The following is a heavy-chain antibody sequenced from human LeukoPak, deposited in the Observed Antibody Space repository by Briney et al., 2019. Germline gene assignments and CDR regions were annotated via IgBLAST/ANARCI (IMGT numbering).Heavy chain of an antibody. Sequence: PSQSLSLTSTVSGGSISSGSYYWSWIRDPAGKGLEWIGRIYTSGSTNYIHSLKSRVTISVDTSKNQFSLKLSSVTAADTAVYYCAVEGGSGSYPWGQGTLVTVSS. D-gene: IGHD3-10*01. CDR2: IYTSGST. CDR1: GGSISSGSYY. V-gene: IGHV4-61*02. CDR3: AVEGGSGSYP. J-gene: IGHJ5*02.